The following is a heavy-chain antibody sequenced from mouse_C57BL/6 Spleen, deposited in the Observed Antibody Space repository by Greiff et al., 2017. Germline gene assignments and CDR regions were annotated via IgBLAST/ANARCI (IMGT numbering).Heavy chain of an antibody. CDR3: ARSDYDGTGYYFDY. J-gene: IGHJ2*01. CDR2: INPSSGYT. D-gene: IGHD2-4*01. CDR1: GYTFTSYW. Sequence: QVQLQQSGAELAKPGASVKLSCKASGYTFTSYWMHWVKQRPGQGLEWIGYINPSSGYTKYNQKFKDKATLTADKSSITAYMQLSSLTYEDSAVYYCARSDYDGTGYYFDYWGQGTTLTVSS. V-gene: IGHV1-7*01.